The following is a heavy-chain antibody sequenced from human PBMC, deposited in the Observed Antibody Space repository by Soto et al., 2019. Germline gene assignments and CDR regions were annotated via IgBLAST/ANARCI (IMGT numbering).Heavy chain of an antibody. Sequence: PSETLSLTCAVSGGSISSGGYSWSWIRQPPGKGLEWIGYIYHSGSTYYNPSLKSRVTISVDRSKNQFSLKLSSVTAADTAVYYCARASEGYYGSGSVDQRRYYYYYGMDVWGQGTTVTVSS. D-gene: IGHD3-10*01. J-gene: IGHJ6*02. CDR1: GGSISSGGYS. CDR2: IYHSGST. CDR3: ARASEGYYGSGSVDQRRYYYYYGMDV. V-gene: IGHV4-30-2*01.